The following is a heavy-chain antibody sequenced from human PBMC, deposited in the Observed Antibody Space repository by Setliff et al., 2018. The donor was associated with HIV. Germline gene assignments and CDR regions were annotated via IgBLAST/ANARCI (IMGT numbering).Heavy chain of an antibody. V-gene: IGHV3-66*01. CDR3: AREGGRDGYNWGDAFDI. Sequence: TGGSLRLSCAASGFTVSSNYMSWVRQAPGKGLEWVSVIYSGGSTYYADSVKGRFTISRDNSKNTLYLQMNSLRAEDTAVYYCAREGGRDGYNWGDAFDIWGQGTMVTVSS. J-gene: IGHJ3*02. D-gene: IGHD5-12*01. CDR1: GFTVSSNY. CDR2: IYSGGST.